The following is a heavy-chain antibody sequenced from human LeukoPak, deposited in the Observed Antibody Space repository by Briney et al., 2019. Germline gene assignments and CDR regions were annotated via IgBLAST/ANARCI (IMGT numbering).Heavy chain of an antibody. CDR2: FKTNYNQV. CDR3: GSDGSSGWYAHYFDY. J-gene: IGHJ4*02. V-gene: IGHV3-23*05. Sequence: GGSLRLSCVASGFTFSDYAMNWVRQAPGKGLEWVSTFKTNYNQVYYAESVRGRFTISTDNSKNTPYLQMNSLRAEDTAVYYCGSDGSSGWYAHYFDYWGQGTLVTVSS. D-gene: IGHD6-19*01. CDR1: GFTFSDYA.